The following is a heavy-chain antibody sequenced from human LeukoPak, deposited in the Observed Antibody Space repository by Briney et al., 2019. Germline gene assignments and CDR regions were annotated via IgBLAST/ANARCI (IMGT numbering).Heavy chain of an antibody. Sequence: ASVKVSCKASGYMFIAYGFAWVRQAPGQGLEWLGWIGAKNGYTWYAQKFQDRITMTTDTSTTTAYMELKSLTSDDTAVYYCARDPPTGTKQYYFDYWGQGTLVTVSS. J-gene: IGHJ4*02. CDR2: IGAKNGYT. V-gene: IGHV1-18*01. CDR1: GYMFIAYG. D-gene: IGHD1-7*01. CDR3: ARDPPTGTKQYYFDY.